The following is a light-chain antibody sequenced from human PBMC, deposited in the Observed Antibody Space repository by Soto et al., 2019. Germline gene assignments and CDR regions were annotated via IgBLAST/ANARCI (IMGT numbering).Light chain of an antibody. CDR3: MQALQTPRT. J-gene: IGKJ2*01. CDR2: LGS. Sequence: DVVLTQSPLSLPVTPGEPASISCMSSQSLLRSNGYVYLDWYLQKPGQSPQLLIYLGSNRASGVTDRFSGSVSGTDFTLKISEVEAEDFGVYYCMQALQTPRTFGQGTKLEIK. CDR1: QSLLRSNGYVY. V-gene: IGKV2-28*01.